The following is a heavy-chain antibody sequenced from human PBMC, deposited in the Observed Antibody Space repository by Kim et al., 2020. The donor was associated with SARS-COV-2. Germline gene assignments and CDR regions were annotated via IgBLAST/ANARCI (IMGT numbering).Heavy chain of an antibody. Sequence: SETLSLTCAVFGESFSDYYWTWVRRPPGKGLEWIGEIKHSGSTNYNPSLKSRVTISSDTSKNQFSLKVTSLTAADTAEYYCARGRVGVVPSPILGLGPFWEYYYMYVWGRGATVTVSS. CDR2: IKHSGST. V-gene: IGHV4-34*01. CDR3: ARGRVGVVPSPILGLGPFWEYYYMYV. D-gene: IGHD2-2*01. J-gene: IGHJ6*03. CDR1: GESFSDYY.